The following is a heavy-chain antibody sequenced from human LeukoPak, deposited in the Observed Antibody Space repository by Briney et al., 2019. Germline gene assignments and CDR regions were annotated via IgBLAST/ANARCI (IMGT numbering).Heavy chain of an antibody. V-gene: IGHV4-31*03. D-gene: IGHD2-2*02. CDR3: ARSSRIVVVPAAINWFDP. Sequence: SETLSLTCTVSGGSISSGGYYWSWIRQHPGKGLEWIVYIYYSGSTYYNPSLKSRVTISVETSKNQFSLKLSSVTAADTAVYYCARSSRIVVVPAAINWFDPWGQGTLVTVSS. J-gene: IGHJ5*02. CDR1: GGSISSGGYY. CDR2: IYYSGST.